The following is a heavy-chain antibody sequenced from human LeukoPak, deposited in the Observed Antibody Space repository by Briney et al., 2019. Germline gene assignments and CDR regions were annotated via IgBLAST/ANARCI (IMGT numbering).Heavy chain of an antibody. J-gene: IGHJ4*02. CDR3: ARDSGSRGADY. Sequence: PSGTLSLTCVVSGGSFGSIDWWSWVRQAPGKGLEWIGEVEHRGSTNYNPSLKSRVTISIDKSKNEFSLRLTSVTAADTAVYYCARDSGSRGADYWGQGTLVTVSS. CDR2: VEHRGST. CDR1: GGSFGSIDW. V-gene: IGHV4-4*02. D-gene: IGHD1-26*01.